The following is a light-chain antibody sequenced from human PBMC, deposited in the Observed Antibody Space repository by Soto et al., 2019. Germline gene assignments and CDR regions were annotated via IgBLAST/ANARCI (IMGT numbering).Light chain of an antibody. V-gene: IGKV3D-15*01. CDR3: QQYYDWTFWT. J-gene: IGKJ1*01. CDR1: QSVSDN. Sequence: EIVLTQSPSTLSVSPEERVTLSCSASQSVSDNLAWYQQKPGQAPRLLIYGASIRATDIPARFSGSGSGTEFSLTISSPQSEDFAVYYCQQYYDWTFWTFGQRSMVDVK. CDR2: GAS.